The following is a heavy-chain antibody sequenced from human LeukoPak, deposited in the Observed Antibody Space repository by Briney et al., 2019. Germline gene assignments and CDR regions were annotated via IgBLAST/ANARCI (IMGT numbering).Heavy chain of an antibody. J-gene: IGHJ5*02. Sequence: GGSLRLSCAASGFAFDDYAMHWVRQAPGKGLEWVSLISGDGGSTYYADSVKGRFTISRDNSKNSLYLQMNSLRTEDTALYYCAKDRVRFLEWLFEAPWFDPWGQGTLVTVSS. CDR1: GFAFDDYA. D-gene: IGHD3-3*01. V-gene: IGHV3-43*02. CDR2: ISGDGGST. CDR3: AKDRVRFLEWLFEAPWFDP.